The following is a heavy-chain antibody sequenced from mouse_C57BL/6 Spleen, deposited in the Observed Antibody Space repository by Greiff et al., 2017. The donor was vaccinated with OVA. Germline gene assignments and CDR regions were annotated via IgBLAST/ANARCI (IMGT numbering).Heavy chain of an antibody. Sequence: QVQLQQPGAELVKPGASVKLSCKASGYTFTSYWMHWVKQRPGQGLEWIGDIDPGSGSTNYNEKFKSKATLTVDTSSSTAYMQLSSLTSEDSAVYYCARGGGDCGYFDDWGTGTTLTVSS. D-gene: IGHD2-13*01. CDR1: GYTFTSYW. J-gene: IGHJ1*03. CDR2: IDPGSGST. CDR3: ARGGGDCGYFDD. V-gene: IGHV1-55*01.